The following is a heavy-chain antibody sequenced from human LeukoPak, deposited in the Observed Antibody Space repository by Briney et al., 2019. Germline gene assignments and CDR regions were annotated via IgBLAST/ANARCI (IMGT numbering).Heavy chain of an antibody. CDR2: IYYSGST. Sequence: PSETLSLTCTVSGGSISSYYWSWIRQPPGKGLEWIGYIYYSGSTNYNPSLKSRVTISVDTSKNQFSLKLSSVTAADTAVYYCARAGRGYEYYFDYWGQGTLVTVSS. CDR3: ARAGRGYEYYFDY. V-gene: IGHV4-59*01. J-gene: IGHJ4*02. D-gene: IGHD3-22*01. CDR1: GGSISSYY.